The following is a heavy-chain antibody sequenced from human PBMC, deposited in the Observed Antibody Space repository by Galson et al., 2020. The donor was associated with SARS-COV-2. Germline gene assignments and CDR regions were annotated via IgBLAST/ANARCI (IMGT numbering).Heavy chain of an antibody. D-gene: IGHD3-22*01. CDR1: GFTFGDYA. Sequence: GGSLRLSCTASGFTFGDYAMSWFRQAPGKGLEWVGFIRSKAYGGTTEYAASVKGRFTISRDDSKSIAYLQMNSLKTEDTAVYYCTGSSGYYSEYFQHWGQGTLVTVSS. V-gene: IGHV3-49*03. CDR2: IRSKAYGGTT. J-gene: IGHJ1*01. CDR3: TGSSGYYSEYFQH.